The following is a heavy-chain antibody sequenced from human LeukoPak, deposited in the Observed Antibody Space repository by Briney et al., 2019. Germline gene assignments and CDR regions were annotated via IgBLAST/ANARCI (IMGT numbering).Heavy chain of an antibody. CDR2: IYYSGTT. V-gene: IGHV4-59*01. CDR1: GGSISSYY. Sequence: PSETLSLTCTVSGGSISSYYWRWLRQPPGKGLEWIGYIYYSGTTNYNPSLTSRVTISVDTSKNQFSLKLSSVTAADTAVYYCARGVYIAAAQYGYWGQGTLVTVSS. J-gene: IGHJ4*02. CDR3: ARGVYIAAAQYGY. D-gene: IGHD6-13*01.